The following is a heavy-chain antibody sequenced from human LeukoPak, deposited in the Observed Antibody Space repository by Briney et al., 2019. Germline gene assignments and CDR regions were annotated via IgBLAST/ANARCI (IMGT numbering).Heavy chain of an antibody. CDR3: ARDQITMKYSGYEEGAFDI. D-gene: IGHD5-12*01. Sequence: GGSLRPSCAASGFTFSSYSMNWVRQAPGKGLEWVSSISSSSSYIYYADSVKGRFTISRDNAKNSLYLQMNSLRAEDTAVYYCARDQITMKYSGYEEGAFDIWGQGTMVTVSS. CDR2: ISSSSSYI. J-gene: IGHJ3*02. CDR1: GFTFSSYS. V-gene: IGHV3-21*01.